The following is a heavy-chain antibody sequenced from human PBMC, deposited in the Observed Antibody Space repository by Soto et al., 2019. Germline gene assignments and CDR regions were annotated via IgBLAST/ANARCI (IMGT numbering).Heavy chain of an antibody. J-gene: IGHJ6*02. CDR3: ARALYSSSWYPLDYYYYYGMDV. CDR2: INPNSGGT. V-gene: IGHV1-2*04. Sequence: ASVKVSCKASGYTFTGYYMHCVRQAPGQGLEWMGWINPNSGGTNYAQKFQGWVTMTRDTSISTAYMELSRLRSDDTAVYYCARALYSSSWYPLDYYYYYGMDVWGQGTTVTVSS. CDR1: GYTFTGYY. D-gene: IGHD6-13*01.